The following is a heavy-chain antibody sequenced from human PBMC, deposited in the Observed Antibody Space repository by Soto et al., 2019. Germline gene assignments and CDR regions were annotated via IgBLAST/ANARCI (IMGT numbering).Heavy chain of an antibody. V-gene: IGHV4-39*01. CDR2: IYYSGST. J-gene: IGHJ6*02. Sequence: SETLSLTCTVSGGSISSSSYYWGWIRQPPGKGLEWIGSIYYSGSTYYNPSLKSRVTISVDTSKNQFSLKLSSVTAADTAVYYCARLENSSSWYTPPYYYYGMDVWGQGTTVTVSS. CDR3: ARLENSSSWYTPPYYYYGMDV. D-gene: IGHD6-13*01. CDR1: GGSISSSSYY.